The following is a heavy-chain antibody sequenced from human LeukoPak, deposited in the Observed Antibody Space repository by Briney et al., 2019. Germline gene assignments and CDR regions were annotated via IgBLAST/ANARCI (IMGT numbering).Heavy chain of an antibody. V-gene: IGHV4-31*03. CDR2: IYYSGST. J-gene: IGHJ5*02. D-gene: IGHD4-23*01. CDR1: GGSISSGGYY. Sequence: PSETLSLTYTVSGGSISSGGYYWSWIRQHPGKGLEWIGYIYYSGSTYYNPSLKSRVTISVDTSKNQFSLKLSSVTAADTAVYYCARPLPAGGNNSPLLSWGRGIRVTASP. CDR3: ARPLPAGGNNSPLLS.